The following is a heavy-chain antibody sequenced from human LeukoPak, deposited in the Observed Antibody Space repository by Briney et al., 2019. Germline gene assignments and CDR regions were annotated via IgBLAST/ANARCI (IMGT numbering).Heavy chain of an antibody. Sequence: GASVKVSCKASGFTFTSSAMQWVRQARGQRLEWIGWIVVGSGNTNYAQKLQERVTITRDMSTSTAYMELSSLRAEDTAVYYCARVKKLLWFGELDAGMDVWGQGTTVTVSS. CDR1: GFTFTSSA. CDR2: IVVGSGNT. D-gene: IGHD3-10*01. V-gene: IGHV1-58*02. J-gene: IGHJ6*02. CDR3: ARVKKLLWFGELDAGMDV.